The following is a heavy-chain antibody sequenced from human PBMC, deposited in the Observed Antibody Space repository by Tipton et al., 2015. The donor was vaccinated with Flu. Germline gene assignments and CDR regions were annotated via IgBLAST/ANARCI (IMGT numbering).Heavy chain of an antibody. Sequence: TLSLTCTVSGGSITSYYWSWIRQPPGKGLEWIGCIYYSGSTNYNPSLKSRVTISVDTSKNQFSLKLSSVTAAYTAVYYCARRKTVTTRLTYFDYWGQRTLVTVSS. CDR3: ARRKTVTTRLTYFDY. V-gene: IGHV4-59*08. CDR2: IYYSGST. D-gene: IGHD4-17*01. CDR1: GGSITSYY. J-gene: IGHJ4*02.